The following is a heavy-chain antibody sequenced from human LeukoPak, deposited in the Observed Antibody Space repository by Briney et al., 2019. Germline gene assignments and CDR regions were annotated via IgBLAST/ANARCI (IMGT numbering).Heavy chain of an antibody. CDR1: GGSLGSYY. Sequence: KPLETLSLTCTVSGGSLGSYYWSWIRQPPGKGLEWIGHIHYSGSTKYSPSLKSRVTISVDTSKNQFSLKLSSVTAADTAVYYCARVEYDSSGSRLDYWGQGTLVIVSS. CDR2: IHYSGST. CDR3: ARVEYDSSGSRLDY. V-gene: IGHV4-59*01. D-gene: IGHD3-22*01. J-gene: IGHJ4*02.